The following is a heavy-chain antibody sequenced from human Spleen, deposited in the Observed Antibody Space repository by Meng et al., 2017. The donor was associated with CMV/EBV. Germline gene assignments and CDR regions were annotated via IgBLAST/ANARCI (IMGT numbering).Heavy chain of an antibody. CDR1: GYTFTSYG. CDR3: ASPKPPYCSSTSCYTGGDYYYGMDV. J-gene: IGHJ6*02. V-gene: IGHV1-18*01. D-gene: IGHD2-2*02. Sequence: ASVKVSCKASGYTFTSYGITWVRRAPGQGLEWMGWISAYNGNTIYAQKLQGRVTMTTDTSTSTAYMELRSLRSDDTAVYYCASPKPPYCSSTSCYTGGDYYYGMDVWGQGTTVTVSS. CDR2: ISAYNGNT.